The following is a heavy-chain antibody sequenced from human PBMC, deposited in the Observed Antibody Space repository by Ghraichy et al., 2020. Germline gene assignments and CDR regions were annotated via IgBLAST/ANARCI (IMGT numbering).Heavy chain of an antibody. CDR1: GFTFSSAA. D-gene: IGHD6-13*01. CDR3: AKDMQQSY. CDR2: ISSSGANT. Sequence: GESLNISCVASGFTFSSAAMTWVRQAPGKGLEWVSVISSSGANTYYADSVKGRFTISRDNSKSTLYLQMNSLRVEDTAEYYCAKDMQQSYWGQGTLVTVSS. V-gene: IGHV3-23*01. J-gene: IGHJ4*02.